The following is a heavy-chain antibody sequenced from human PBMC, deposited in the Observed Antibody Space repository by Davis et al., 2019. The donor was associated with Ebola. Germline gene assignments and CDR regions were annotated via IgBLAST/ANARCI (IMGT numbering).Heavy chain of an antibody. D-gene: IGHD4-11*01. CDR1: GFTFTNVW. Sequence: MPGGSLRLSCAASGFTFTNVWMNWVRQPPEKGLEWIANIYYSGSTNYNPSLKSRVTISVDTSKNQFSLKLSSVTAADTAVYYCARACSNYAPYYYGMDVWGQGTTVTVSS. CDR2: IYYSGST. V-gene: IGHV4-59*08. CDR3: ARACSNYAPYYYGMDV. J-gene: IGHJ6*02.